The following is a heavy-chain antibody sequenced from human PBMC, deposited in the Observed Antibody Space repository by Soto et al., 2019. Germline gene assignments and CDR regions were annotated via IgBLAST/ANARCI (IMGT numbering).Heavy chain of an antibody. J-gene: IGHJ6*02. CDR3: ARGATYCGGDCYRYYYYGMDV. Sequence: QVQLVQSGAEVKKPGASVKVSCKASGYTFTGYYMHWVRQAPGQGLEWMGWINPNSGGTNYAQKFQGWVTMTRDTPISTAYMELSRLRSDDTAVYYCARGATYCGGDCYRYYYYGMDVWGQGTTVTVSS. CDR2: INPNSGGT. V-gene: IGHV1-2*04. CDR1: GYTFTGYY. D-gene: IGHD2-21*02.